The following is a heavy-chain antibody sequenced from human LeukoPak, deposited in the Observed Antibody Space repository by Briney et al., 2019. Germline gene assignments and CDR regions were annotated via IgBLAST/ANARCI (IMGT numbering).Heavy chain of an antibody. J-gene: IGHJ6*03. CDR3: ARGPTYYDILTGYEEYYYYYMDV. CDR2: IYYSGST. CDR1: GGSISSSSYY. Sequence: PSETLSLTCTVSGGSISSSSYYWGWIRQPPGKGLEWIGSIYYSGSTHYNPSLKSRVTISVDTSKNQFSLKLSSVTAADTAVYYCARGPTYYDILTGYEEYYYYYMDVWGKGTTVTVSS. D-gene: IGHD3-9*01. V-gene: IGHV4-39*07.